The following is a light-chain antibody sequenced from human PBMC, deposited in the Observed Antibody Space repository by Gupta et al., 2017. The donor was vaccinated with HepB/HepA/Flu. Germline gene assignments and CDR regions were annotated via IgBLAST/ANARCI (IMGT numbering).Light chain of an antibody. Sequence: EIVMTQSPPTLPVSPGERATLSCRASQSVSSNLAWYQQKPGQAPRLLIYGASTRATGIPARFSGSGSGTEFTLTISSLQAEEFAVYYCQQYNNWPPHTFGQGTKLEIK. CDR1: QSVSSN. V-gene: IGKV3-15*01. CDR3: QQYNNWPPHT. CDR2: GAS. J-gene: IGKJ2*01.